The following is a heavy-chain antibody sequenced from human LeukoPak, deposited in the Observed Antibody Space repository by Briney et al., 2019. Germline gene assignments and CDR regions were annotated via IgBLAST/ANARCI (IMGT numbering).Heavy chain of an antibody. CDR2: IIPIFGTA. Sequence: SVKVSCKASGGTFSSYAISWVRQAPGQGLAWMGGIIPIFGTANYAQKFQGRVTITTDESTSTAYMELSSLRSEDTAVYYCARGQGYGDYYYYYYYYMDVWGKGTTVTVPS. CDR3: ARGQGYGDYYYYYYYYMDV. V-gene: IGHV1-69*05. D-gene: IGHD4-17*01. CDR1: GGTFSSYA. J-gene: IGHJ6*03.